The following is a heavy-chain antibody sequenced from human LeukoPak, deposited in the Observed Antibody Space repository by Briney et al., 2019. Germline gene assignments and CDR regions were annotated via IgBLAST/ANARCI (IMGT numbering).Heavy chain of an antibody. Sequence: SETLSLTCTVSGGSISSGGYYWSWIRQHPGKGLEWIGYIYYSGSTYYNPSLKSRVTISVDTSKNQFSLKLSSVTAADTAVYYCARDEGTNWSYDAFGIWGQGTVVTVSS. CDR2: IYYSGST. D-gene: IGHD1-1*01. CDR1: GGSISSGGYY. CDR3: ARDEGTNWSYDAFGI. J-gene: IGHJ3*02. V-gene: IGHV4-31*03.